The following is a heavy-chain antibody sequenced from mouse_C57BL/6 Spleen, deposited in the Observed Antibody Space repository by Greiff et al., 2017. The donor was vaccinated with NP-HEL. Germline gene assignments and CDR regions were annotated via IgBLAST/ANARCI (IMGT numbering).Heavy chain of an antibody. CDR1: GYTFTDYE. D-gene: IGHD2-3*01. J-gene: IGHJ3*01. CDR3: TRGMGFQAWFAY. Sequence: QVQLQQSGAELVRPGASVTLSCKASGYTFTDYEMHWVKQTPVHGLEWIGAIDPETGGTAYNQKFKGKAILTADKSSSTAYMELRSLTSEDSAVYYCTRGMGFQAWFAYWGQGTLVTVSA. V-gene: IGHV1-15*01. CDR2: IDPETGGT.